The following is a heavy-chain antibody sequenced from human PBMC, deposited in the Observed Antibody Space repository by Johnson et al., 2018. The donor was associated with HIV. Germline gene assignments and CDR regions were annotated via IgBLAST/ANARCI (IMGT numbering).Heavy chain of an antibody. CDR1: GFTFSDYY. V-gene: IGHV3-11*01. Sequence: QVQLMESGGGVVQPGGSLRLSCAASGFTFSDYYMSWIRQAPGKGLEWVSYISSSGSTIYYADSVEGRFTISRDNAKNSLYLQIDSLRAEDTAVYYCARDGVYSSPWDAFDIWGQGTMVTVSS. D-gene: IGHD6-13*01. J-gene: IGHJ3*02. CDR2: ISSSGSTI. CDR3: ARDGVYSSPWDAFDI.